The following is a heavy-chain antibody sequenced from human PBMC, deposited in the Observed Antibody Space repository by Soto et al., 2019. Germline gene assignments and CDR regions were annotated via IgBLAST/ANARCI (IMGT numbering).Heavy chain of an antibody. J-gene: IGHJ6*02. CDR2: IIPIFGTA. V-gene: IGHV1-69*13. D-gene: IGHD5-12*01. Sequence: GASVKVSCKASGGTFSSYAISWVRQAPGQGLEWMGGIIPIFGTANYAQKFQGRVTITADESTSTAYMELSSLRSEDTAVYYCAREYSTYSGYDWRDYYYYYYGMDVWGQGTTVTVSS. CDR3: AREYSTYSGYDWRDYYYYYYGMDV. CDR1: GGTFSSYA.